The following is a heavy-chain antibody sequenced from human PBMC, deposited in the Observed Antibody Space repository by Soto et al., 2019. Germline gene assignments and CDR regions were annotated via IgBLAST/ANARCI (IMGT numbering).Heavy chain of an antibody. CDR3: SRGYPPRDQLGNLPGAF. V-gene: IGHV1-46*03. Sequence: QVQLVQSGAEVMQPGASVKVSCKASGYTFTSYYIQWVRQAPGQGLEWMGIINPSGGSTNYAQKCQGRVTMTRDTSTSTVYMELSSLRSEDTAMYYCSRGYPPRDQLGNLPGAFWGQGTLVTVSS. CDR2: INPSGGST. CDR1: GYTFTSYY. J-gene: IGHJ4*02. D-gene: IGHD1-1*01.